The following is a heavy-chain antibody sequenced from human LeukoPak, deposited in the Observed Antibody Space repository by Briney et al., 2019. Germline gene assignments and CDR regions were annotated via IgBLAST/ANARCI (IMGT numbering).Heavy chain of an antibody. CDR2: IQSDESNK. Sequence: GGSLRLSCAASGFIFSGSGMHWVRQAPGKGLEWVAYIQSDESNKNYADSVKGRFTISRDNSKNMLYLQMNSLTTEDTALYYCERTNRYAFDIWGQGTMVTVYS. D-gene: IGHD1-7*01. CDR1: GFIFSGSG. V-gene: IGHV3-30*02. J-gene: IGHJ3*02. CDR3: ERTNRYAFDI.